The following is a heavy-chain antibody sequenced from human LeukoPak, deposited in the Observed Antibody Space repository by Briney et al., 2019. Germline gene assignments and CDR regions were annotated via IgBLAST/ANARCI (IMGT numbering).Heavy chain of an antibody. Sequence: SQTLSLTCTVSGGSISSGGYYWSWIRQHPGKGLEWIGYIYCSGSTYYNPSLKSRVTISVDTSKNQFSLKLSSVTAADTAVYYCARYGVVVPAAPPGFDPWGQGTLVTVSS. J-gene: IGHJ5*02. V-gene: IGHV4-31*03. CDR3: ARYGVVVPAAPPGFDP. D-gene: IGHD2-2*01. CDR2: IYCSGST. CDR1: GGSISSGGYY.